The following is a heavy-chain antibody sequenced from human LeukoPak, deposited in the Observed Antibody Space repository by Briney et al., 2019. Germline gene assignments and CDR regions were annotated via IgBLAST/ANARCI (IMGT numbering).Heavy chain of an antibody. CDR3: RRGTVTTAYFDY. D-gene: IGHD4-17*01. V-gene: IGHV4-59*01. Sequence: SETLSLTCTVSGVSLSTYYWTWIRQSPGKGLEWIGHNHYTGGTNYNPSLKSRVTMSVDTSKKQLSLKLSSVTAADAAIYYCRRGTVTTAYFDYWGQGTLVTVSS. CDR2: NHYTGGT. J-gene: IGHJ4*02. CDR1: GVSLSTYY.